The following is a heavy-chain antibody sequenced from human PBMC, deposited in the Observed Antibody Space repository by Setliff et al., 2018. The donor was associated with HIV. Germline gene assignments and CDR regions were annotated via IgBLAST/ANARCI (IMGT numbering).Heavy chain of an antibody. J-gene: IGHJ6*03. CDR2: IYTRGNT. Sequence: PSETLSLTCAVSGYAITSGFYWGWIRQPPGKGLEWIGSIYTRGNTNYNPSLRSRVTMSVDTSKNQFSLKVTSVTAADTAVYYCTRDLWGDDYYYNNMDVWGKGTTVTVSS. V-gene: IGHV4-38-2*02. D-gene: IGHD2-21*02. CDR3: TRDLWGDDYYYNNMDV. CDR1: GYAITSGFY.